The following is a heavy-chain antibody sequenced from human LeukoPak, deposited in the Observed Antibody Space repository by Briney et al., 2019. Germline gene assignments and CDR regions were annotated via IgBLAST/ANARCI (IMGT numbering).Heavy chain of an antibody. CDR3: ARVGYYESSGYYEY. Sequence: EASVKVSCKASGYTLTDYYMHWVRQAPGQGLEWVARINPNSGGTNYAQKFQGRVTMTRDTSISTVYMELSRLRSDDTAVYYCARVGYYESSGYYEYWGQGTLVTVSS. J-gene: IGHJ4*02. CDR1: GYTLTDYY. CDR2: INPNSGGT. V-gene: IGHV1-2*06. D-gene: IGHD3-22*01.